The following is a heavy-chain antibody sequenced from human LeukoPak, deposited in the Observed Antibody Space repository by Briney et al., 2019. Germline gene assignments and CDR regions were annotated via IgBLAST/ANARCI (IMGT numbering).Heavy chain of an antibody. D-gene: IGHD5-24*01. CDR3: ARAGRGGDGYKAFDY. V-gene: IGHV3-48*01. J-gene: IGHJ4*02. CDR1: GFTFSSYS. Sequence: EGSLRLSCAASGFTFSSYSMNWVRQAPGKGLEWVSYISSSSSTIYYADSVKGRFTISRDNAKNSLYLQMNSLRAEDTAVYYCARAGRGGDGYKAFDYWGQGTLVTVSS. CDR2: ISSSSSTI.